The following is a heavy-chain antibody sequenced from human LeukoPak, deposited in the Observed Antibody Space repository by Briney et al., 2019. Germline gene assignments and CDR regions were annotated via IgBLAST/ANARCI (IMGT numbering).Heavy chain of an antibody. CDR3: ARALDIVATAFGY. V-gene: IGHV1-2*02. CDR2: INPNSGGT. CDR1: GYTFTCYY. J-gene: IGHJ4*02. Sequence: ASVKVSCKASGYTFTCYYMHWVRQAPGQGLEWMGWINPNSGGTNYAQKFQGRVTMTRDTSTSTAYMELSRLRSDDTAVYYCARALDIVATAFGYWGQGTLVTVSS. D-gene: IGHD5-12*01.